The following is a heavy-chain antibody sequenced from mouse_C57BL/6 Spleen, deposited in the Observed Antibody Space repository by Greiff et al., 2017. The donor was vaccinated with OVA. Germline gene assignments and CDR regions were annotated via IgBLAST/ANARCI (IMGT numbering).Heavy chain of an antibody. CDR1: GYTFTSYW. CDR3: ARRGGSSYLYAMDY. J-gene: IGHJ4*01. D-gene: IGHD1-1*01. CDR2: IDPSDSYT. V-gene: IGHV1-50*01. Sequence: QVQLKQPGAELVKPGASVKLSCKASGYTFTSYWMPWVKQRPGQGLEWIGEIDPSDSYTNYTQKFKGKATLTVDTSSSTAYMQLSSLTSEDSAVYYCARRGGSSYLYAMDYWGQGTSVTVSS.